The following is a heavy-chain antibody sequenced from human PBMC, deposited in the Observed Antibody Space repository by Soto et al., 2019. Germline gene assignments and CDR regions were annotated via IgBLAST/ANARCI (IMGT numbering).Heavy chain of an antibody. J-gene: IGHJ4*02. Sequence: GGSLRLSCAASGFTVSSNYMSWVRQAPGKGLEWVPVIYSGGSTYYADSVKGRFTISRDNSKNTLYLQMNSLRAEDTAVYYCARDSGYELLDYWGQGTLVTVSS. CDR1: GFTVSSNY. V-gene: IGHV3-66*01. CDR2: IYSGGST. D-gene: IGHD5-12*01. CDR3: ARDSGYELLDY.